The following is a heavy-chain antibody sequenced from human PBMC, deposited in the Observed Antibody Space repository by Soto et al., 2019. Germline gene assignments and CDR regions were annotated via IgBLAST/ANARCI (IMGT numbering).Heavy chain of an antibody. D-gene: IGHD2-21*01. V-gene: IGHV3-15*01. CDR3: TTDPRRLAVVVGYTGYFNP. Sequence: SLRLSCAACGFTFSDVWMSWVRQAAGKGGDWVGRVKMKSDGGTTAYAAPGRGRLTIPRDCSKNTLYLQMNSVKTEDTAVYYGTTDPRRLAVVVGYTGYFNPSGLGTPVTVP. CDR1: GFTFSDVW. CDR2: VKMKSDGGTT. J-gene: IGHJ5*02.